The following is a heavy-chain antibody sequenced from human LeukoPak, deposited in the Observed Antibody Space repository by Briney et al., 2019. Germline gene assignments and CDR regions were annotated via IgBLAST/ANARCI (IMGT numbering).Heavy chain of an antibody. CDR3: ARVGYCSGGSCKRPVDAFDI. CDR1: GYTFTSYD. D-gene: IGHD2-15*01. CDR2: MNPNSGNT. V-gene: IGHV1-8*01. Sequence: ASVKVSCKASGYTFTSYDINWVRQATGQGLEWMGWMNPNSGNTGYAQKFQGRVTMTRNTSISTAYMELSSLRSEDTAVYYCARVGYCSGGSCKRPVDAFDIWGQGTMVTVSS. J-gene: IGHJ3*02.